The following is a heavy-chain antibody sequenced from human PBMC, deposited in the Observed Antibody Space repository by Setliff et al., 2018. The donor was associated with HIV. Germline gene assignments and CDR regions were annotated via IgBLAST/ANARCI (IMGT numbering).Heavy chain of an antibody. CDR3: ARGRKRDGYNFYYYYMDV. J-gene: IGHJ6*03. CDR1: GGSISSYY. Sequence: KTSETLSLTCTVSGGSISSYYWSWIRQPPGKGLEWIGYIYYSGSTNYNPSLKSRVTISVDTSKNQFSLKLSSVTAADTAVYYWARGRKRDGYNFYYYYMDVWDKGTTVTVSS. V-gene: IGHV4-59*12. D-gene: IGHD5-12*01. CDR2: IYYSGST.